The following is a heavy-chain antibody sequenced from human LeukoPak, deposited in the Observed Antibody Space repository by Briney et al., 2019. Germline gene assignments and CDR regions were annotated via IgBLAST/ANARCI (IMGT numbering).Heavy chain of an antibody. Sequence: PSETLSLTCTVSGGSISSYYWSWIRQPPGKGLEWIGYIYYSGSTNYNPSLKSRVTISVDTSKNQFSLKLSSVTAADTAVYYCARGWRYFDWPRLGAFDIWGQGTVVTVSS. CDR3: ARGWRYFDWPRLGAFDI. J-gene: IGHJ3*02. V-gene: IGHV4-59*01. CDR1: GGSISSYY. D-gene: IGHD3-9*01. CDR2: IYYSGST.